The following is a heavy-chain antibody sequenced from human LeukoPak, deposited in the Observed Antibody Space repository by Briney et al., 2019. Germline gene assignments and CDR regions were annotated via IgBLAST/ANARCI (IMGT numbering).Heavy chain of an antibody. CDR2: IYHSGST. D-gene: IGHD6-13*01. J-gene: IGHJ4*02. V-gene: IGHV4-4*02. CDR1: GGSISSRNW. Sequence: PSGTLSVTCAVSGGSISSRNWWSWVRQPPGKGLEWIREIYHSGSTNYNPSLKSRVTISVDKSKNQFSLKLSSVTAADTAVYYCARVKIYQQQLVLDYRGQGTLVTVSS. CDR3: ARVKIYQQQLVLDY.